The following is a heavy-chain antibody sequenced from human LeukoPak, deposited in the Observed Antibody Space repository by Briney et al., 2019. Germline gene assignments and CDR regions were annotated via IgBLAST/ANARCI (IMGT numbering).Heavy chain of an antibody. CDR3: ARDANDYGGNSVAAAFDI. Sequence: GGSLRLSCAASGFTFSSCAMNWVRQAPGKGLEWVSGINWNGGSTGYAGSVKGRFTISRDNAKNSLYLQMNSLRAEDTALYYCARDANDYGGNSVAAAFDIWGQGTMVTVSS. CDR1: GFTFSSCA. V-gene: IGHV3-20*04. D-gene: IGHD4-23*01. J-gene: IGHJ3*02. CDR2: INWNGGST.